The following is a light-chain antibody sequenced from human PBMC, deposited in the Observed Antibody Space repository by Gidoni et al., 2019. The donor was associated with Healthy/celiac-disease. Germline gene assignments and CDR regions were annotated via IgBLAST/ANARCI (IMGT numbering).Light chain of an antibody. CDR3: QSADSSGTIVV. Sequence: SYELTQPPSVSVSPGPTARITCSGDALPKHYAYWYQQKPGQAPVLVIYKDSERPSGIPERFSGSSSGTTVTLTISGVQAEDEADYYCQSADSSGTIVVFGGGTKLTV. CDR1: ALPKHY. CDR2: KDS. V-gene: IGLV3-25*03. J-gene: IGLJ2*01.